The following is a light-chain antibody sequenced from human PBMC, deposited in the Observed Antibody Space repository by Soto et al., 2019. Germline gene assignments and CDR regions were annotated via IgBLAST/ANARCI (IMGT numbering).Light chain of an antibody. V-gene: IGKV3-15*01. Sequence: EILMTQSPSTLSVSTGKRATLSCRASQSVSSNLAWYQQKPGQAARLLIYGASTRATGIPARFSGSGSGTEFTLTISSLQSEDFAVYYCQQYNKWPPWTFGQGTKVDIK. J-gene: IGKJ1*01. CDR1: QSVSSN. CDR2: GAS. CDR3: QQYNKWPPWT.